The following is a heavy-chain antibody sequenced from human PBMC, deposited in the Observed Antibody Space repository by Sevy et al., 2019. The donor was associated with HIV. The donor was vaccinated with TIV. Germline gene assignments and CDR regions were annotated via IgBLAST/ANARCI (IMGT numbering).Heavy chain of an antibody. CDR3: ARGDGLFWGGPFDS. Sequence: SQTLSLTCAISGDSVSSNSAAWNWMRQSPSRGLEWLGRTYYKSKWHHDYALSVKSRITINPDTSKNQFSLQLNSVTPEDTAVYYCARGDGLFWGGPFDSWGQGTLVTVSS. CDR1: GDSVSSNSAA. V-gene: IGHV6-1*01. J-gene: IGHJ4*02. CDR2: TYYKSKWHH. D-gene: IGHD3-16*01.